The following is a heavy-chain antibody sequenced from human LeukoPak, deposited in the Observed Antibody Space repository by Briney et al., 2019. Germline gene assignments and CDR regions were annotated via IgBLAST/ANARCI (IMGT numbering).Heavy chain of an antibody. CDR3: AKEGRGGFDI. D-gene: IGHD3-16*01. V-gene: IGHV3-9*01. CDR2: ISWNSGNI. J-gene: IGHJ3*02. Sequence: GGSLRLSCAASGFTFDGYVMHWVRQAPGKGLEWVSGISWNSGNIGYADSVKGRFTISRDNSRNTLYLQMNSLRAEDTAVYCCAKEGRGGFDIWGQGTMVTVSS. CDR1: GFTFDGYV.